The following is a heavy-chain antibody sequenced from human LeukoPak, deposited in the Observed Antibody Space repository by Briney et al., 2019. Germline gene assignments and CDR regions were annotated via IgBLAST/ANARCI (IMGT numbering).Heavy chain of an antibody. CDR3: AKSSSYYYHSSFYNF. D-gene: IGHD3-22*01. J-gene: IGHJ4*02. Sequence: XLXXAXSGFTXXXYAMXWVRQAPGMGLEWVSTISGSGGSTYYADSVKGRFTISRDSSQNTLYLQMNSLRAEDTAVYYCAKSSSYYYHSSFYNFWGQGTLVTVSS. V-gene: IGHV3-23*01. CDR1: GFTXXXYA. CDR2: ISGSGGST.